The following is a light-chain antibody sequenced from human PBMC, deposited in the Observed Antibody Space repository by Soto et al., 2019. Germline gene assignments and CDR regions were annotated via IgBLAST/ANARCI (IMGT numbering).Light chain of an antibody. V-gene: IGLV6-57*01. CDR3: QSYDSSSHVV. CDR1: SGSIASNY. Sequence: NFMLTQPHSVSESPGKTVTISCTRSSGSIASNYVQWYQQRPGSSPTTVIYKDNQRPSGVPDRFSGSIDSSSNSASLTISGLKTEDEADYYCQSYDSSSHVVFGGGTKLTVL. J-gene: IGLJ2*01. CDR2: KDN.